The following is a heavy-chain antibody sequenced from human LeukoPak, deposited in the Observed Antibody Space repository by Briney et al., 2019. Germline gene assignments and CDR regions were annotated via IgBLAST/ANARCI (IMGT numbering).Heavy chain of an antibody. J-gene: IGHJ4*02. Sequence: ASVKVSCKASVYTFTGYYIHWVRQAPGQGLEWMGWINPKSGGTKYAQKFQGRVTMAGDTSTSTAYTELNSLISDDTAVYYCARGTGSGEGTFHSWAQGTLVTVSS. V-gene: IGHV1-2*02. D-gene: IGHD3-10*01. CDR3: ARGTGSGEGTFHS. CDR1: VYTFTGYY. CDR2: INPKSGGT.